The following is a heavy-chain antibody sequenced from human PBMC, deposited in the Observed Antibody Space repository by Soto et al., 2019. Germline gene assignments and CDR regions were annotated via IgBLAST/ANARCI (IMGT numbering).Heavy chain of an antibody. Sequence: SETLSLTCAVSGGSISSGGYSWSWIRQPPGKGLEWIGYIYHSGSTYYNPSLKSRVTISVDRSKNQFSLKLSSVTAADTAVYYCHYAKTDTAMATGYWGRGTLVTVSS. CDR1: GGSISSGGYS. J-gene: IGHJ4*02. D-gene: IGHD5-18*01. CDR2: IYHSGST. CDR3: HYAKTDTAMATGY. V-gene: IGHV4-30-2*01.